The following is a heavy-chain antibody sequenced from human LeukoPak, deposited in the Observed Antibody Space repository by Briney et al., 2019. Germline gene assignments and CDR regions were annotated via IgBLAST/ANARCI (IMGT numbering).Heavy chain of an antibody. V-gene: IGHV3-23*01. Sequence: SGGSLRLSCAASGFTFSSYAMSWVRQAPGKGLEWVSAISGSGGSTYYSDSVKGRFTISRDNSKNTLYLQMNSLRAEDTAVYYCAENYYDSSGYYYFWAFDIWGQGIMVTVSS. D-gene: IGHD3-22*01. J-gene: IGHJ3*02. CDR2: ISGSGGST. CDR1: GFTFSSYA. CDR3: AENYYDSSGYYYFWAFDI.